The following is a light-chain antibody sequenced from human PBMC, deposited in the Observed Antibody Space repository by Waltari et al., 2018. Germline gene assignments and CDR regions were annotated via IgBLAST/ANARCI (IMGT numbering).Light chain of an antibody. V-gene: IGKV3D-15*01. CDR3: QQYNDFLS. J-gene: IGKJ4*01. CDR1: QSVGSP. CDR2: SAS. Sequence: EIVMTQSPATLSLSPGETATLSCRASQSVGSPLAWYQQKPGQAPKLLVHSASFRATGIPKRFSGSGSRADFTLTITSLEPEDIGIYHCQQYNDFLSFGGGTKVEIK.